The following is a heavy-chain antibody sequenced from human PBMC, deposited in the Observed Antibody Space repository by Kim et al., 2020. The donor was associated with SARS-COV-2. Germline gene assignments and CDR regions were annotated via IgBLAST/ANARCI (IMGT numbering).Heavy chain of an antibody. CDR3: VRGDDKDIALDLTGRYGMDV. CDR2: IIPVFGTA. CDR1: GDTFNSYA. V-gene: IGHV1-69*13. Sequence: SVKVSCKVFGDTFNSYAISWVRQAPGQGLEWVGGIIPVFGTATYAQMFQDRVAITADAYTTTAYMEVSSLRSDDTAVYFCVRGDDKDIALDLTGRYGMDVWGQGTAVTVSS. J-gene: IGHJ6*02. D-gene: IGHD2-15*01.